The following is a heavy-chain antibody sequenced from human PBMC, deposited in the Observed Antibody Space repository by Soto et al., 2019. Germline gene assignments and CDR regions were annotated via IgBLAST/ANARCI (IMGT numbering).Heavy chain of an antibody. V-gene: IGHV3-33*01. CDR3: AREPTPYSSGFNWFDP. J-gene: IGHJ5*02. CDR1: GFTFSSYG. D-gene: IGHD6-19*01. Sequence: GSLRLSCAASGFTFSSYGMHWVRQAPGKGLEWVAVIWYDGSNKYYADSVKGRFTISRDNSKNTLYLQMNSLRAEDTAVYYCAREPTPYSSGFNWFDPWGQGTLVTVSS. CDR2: IWYDGSNK.